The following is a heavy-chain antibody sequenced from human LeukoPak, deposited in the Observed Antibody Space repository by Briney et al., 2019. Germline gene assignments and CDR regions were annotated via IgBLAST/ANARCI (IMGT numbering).Heavy chain of an antibody. CDR3: AREVNWNSVTLFFDY. D-gene: IGHD1-7*01. CDR2: IYYSGST. CDR1: GGSISSGGYY. Sequence: SQTLSLTCTVSGGSISSGGYYWSWIRPHPGKGLEWIGYIYYSGSTYHNPSLESRVTISVDTSKNQFSLKLSSVTAADTAVYYCAREVNWNSVTLFFDYWGQGTLVTVSS. J-gene: IGHJ4*02. V-gene: IGHV4-31*03.